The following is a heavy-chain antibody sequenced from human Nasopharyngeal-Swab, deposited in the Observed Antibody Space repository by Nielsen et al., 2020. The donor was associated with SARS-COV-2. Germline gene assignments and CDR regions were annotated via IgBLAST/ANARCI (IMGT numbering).Heavy chain of an antibody. CDR2: IIPILGTA. CDR3: ARGNFGGGSLDY. J-gene: IGHJ4*02. Sequence: SVKVSCKASGGTFSNYAISWVRQAPGQGLEWMGGIIPILGTAHYARKFQVRVTITADRSTSTAYMELSSLRYEDTAVYYCARGNFGGGSLDYWGQGALVTVSS. V-gene: IGHV1-69*10. CDR1: GGTFSNYA. D-gene: IGHD3-16*01.